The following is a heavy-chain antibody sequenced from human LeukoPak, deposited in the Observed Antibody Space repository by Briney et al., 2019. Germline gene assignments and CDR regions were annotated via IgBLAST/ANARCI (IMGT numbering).Heavy chain of an antibody. CDR1: GGSISSWY. Sequence: SETLSLTCTVSGGSISSWYWSWIRQPAGKRLEWIGRIKSGGSTNYNPSLKSRVTMSVETSKNQFSLKLDSVTAADTVVYYCAGDTGQQPYPDYWGQGALVTVSS. CDR2: IKSGGST. J-gene: IGHJ4*02. V-gene: IGHV4-4*07. CDR3: AGDTGQQPYPDY. D-gene: IGHD6-13*01.